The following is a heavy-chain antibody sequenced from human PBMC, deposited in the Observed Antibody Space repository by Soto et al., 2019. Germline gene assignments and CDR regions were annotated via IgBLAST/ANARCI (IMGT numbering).Heavy chain of an antibody. D-gene: IGHD3-3*01. CDR3: ARHRPYYDFSMEV. J-gene: IGHJ6*02. CDR1: RYSFTIYW. Sequence: GESLKISCKGSRYSFTIYWIGCVRQMPGKGLEWMGIIYPGDSDTRYSPSFQGQVTISADKSIGTAYLQWSSLTASDTAMYYCARHRPYYDFSMEVWGQGTTVTVSS. CDR2: IYPGDSDT. V-gene: IGHV5-51*01.